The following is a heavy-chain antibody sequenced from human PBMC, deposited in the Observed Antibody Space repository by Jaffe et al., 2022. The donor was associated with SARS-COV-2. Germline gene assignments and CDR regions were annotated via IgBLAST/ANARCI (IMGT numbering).Heavy chain of an antibody. CDR3: TRFYDILTGSDYYYYGMDV. D-gene: IGHD3-9*01. J-gene: IGHJ6*02. V-gene: IGHV3-49*05. Sequence: EVQLVESGGGLVKPGRSLRLSCTASGFTFGDYAMSWFRQAPGKGLEWVGFIRSKAYGGTTEYAASVKGRFTISRDDSKSIAYLQMNSLKTEDTAVYYCTRFYDILTGSDYYYYGMDVWGQGTTVTVSS. CDR1: GFTFGDYA. CDR2: IRSKAYGGTT.